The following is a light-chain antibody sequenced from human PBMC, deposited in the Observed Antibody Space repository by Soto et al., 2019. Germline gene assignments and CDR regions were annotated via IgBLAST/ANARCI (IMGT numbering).Light chain of an antibody. V-gene: IGKV1-6*01. CDR3: LQDHTWPWT. J-gene: IGKJ1*01. CDR1: QDIGHF. Sequence: AIQMTQSPSSLSASVGDRVSLTCRASQDIGHFLSWYQQRPGKAPKLLIYGASSLHAGVPSRISGSGSGTDFTLTIGSLQPEDFGTYFCLQDHTWPWTLGQGSKVAI. CDR2: GAS.